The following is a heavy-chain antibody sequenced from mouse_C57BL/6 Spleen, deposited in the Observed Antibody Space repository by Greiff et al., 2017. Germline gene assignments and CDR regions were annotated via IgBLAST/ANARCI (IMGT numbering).Heavy chain of an antibody. CDR3: AKWDDYLYYAMDY. D-gene: IGHD2-4*01. J-gene: IGHJ4*01. CDR1: GYAFSSSW. CDR2: IYPGDGDT. Sequence: QVQLQQSGPELVKPGASVKISCKASGYAFSSSWMNWVKQRPGKGLEWIGRIYPGDGDTNYNGKFKGKDTLTADKSSSTAYMQLSSLTSEDSAVYVCAKWDDYLYYAMDYWGQGTSVTVSS. V-gene: IGHV1-82*01.